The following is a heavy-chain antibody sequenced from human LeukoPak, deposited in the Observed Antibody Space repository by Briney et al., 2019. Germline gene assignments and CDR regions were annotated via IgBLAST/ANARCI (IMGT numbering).Heavy chain of an antibody. Sequence: ASVKVSCKASGYTFTGYYIHWVRQAPGQGLEWMGWINPNSGGTNYAQKFQGRVTMTRDTSISTAYMELSRLRSDDTAVYYCARDQKGSSSPRGNWFDPWGQGTLVTVSS. CDR3: ARDQKGSSSPRGNWFDP. V-gene: IGHV1-2*02. J-gene: IGHJ5*02. CDR1: GYTFTGYY. D-gene: IGHD6-6*01. CDR2: INPNSGGT.